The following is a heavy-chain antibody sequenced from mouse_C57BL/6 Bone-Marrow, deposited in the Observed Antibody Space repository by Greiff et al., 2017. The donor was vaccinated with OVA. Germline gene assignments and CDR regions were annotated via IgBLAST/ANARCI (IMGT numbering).Heavy chain of an antibody. D-gene: IGHD2-4*01. CDR2: SRNKANDYTT. J-gene: IGHJ4*01. Sequence: EVQLVESGGGLVQSGRSLRLSCATSGFTFSDFYMEWVRQAPGKGLEWIAASRNKANDYTTEYSASVKGRFIVSRDTSQSILYLQMNALRAEDTAIYYCARDDYDEDYAMDYWGQGTSVTVSS. CDR1: GFTFSDFY. CDR3: ARDDYDEDYAMDY. V-gene: IGHV7-1*01.